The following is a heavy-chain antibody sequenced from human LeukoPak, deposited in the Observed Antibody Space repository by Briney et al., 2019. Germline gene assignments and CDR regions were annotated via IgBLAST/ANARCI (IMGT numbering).Heavy chain of an antibody. Sequence: ASVKVSCKASGYTFTGYYMHWVRQAPGQGLEWMGWINPNSGGTNYAQKFQGRVTMTRDTSISTAYMELSRLRSDDTAVYYCARDGEFTIAVAGRANAEYFQHWGQGTLVTVSS. CDR3: ARDGEFTIAVAGRANAEYFQH. J-gene: IGHJ1*01. CDR2: INPNSGGT. V-gene: IGHV1-2*02. D-gene: IGHD6-19*01. CDR1: GYTFTGYY.